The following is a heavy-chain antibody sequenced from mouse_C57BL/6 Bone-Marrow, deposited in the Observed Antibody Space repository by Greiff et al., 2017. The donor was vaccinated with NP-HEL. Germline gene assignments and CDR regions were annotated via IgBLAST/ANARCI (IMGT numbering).Heavy chain of an antibody. V-gene: IGHV1-54*01. CDR1: GYAFTNYL. J-gene: IGHJ2*01. CDR2: INPGSGGT. Sequence: QVQLKESGAELVRPGTSVKVSCKASGYAFTNYLIEWVKQRPGQGLEWIGVINPGSGGTNYNEKFKGKATLTADKSSSTAYMQLSSLTSEDSAVYFCARGGYFDYWGQGTTLTVSS. CDR3: ARGGYFDY.